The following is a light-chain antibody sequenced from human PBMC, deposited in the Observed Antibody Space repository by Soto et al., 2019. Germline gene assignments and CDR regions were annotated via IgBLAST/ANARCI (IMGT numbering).Light chain of an antibody. CDR2: DNN. V-gene: IGLV1-51*01. Sequence: QSALTQPPSVSAAPGQKVTISCSGSRSNIGNNYVSWYQQLPGTAPKLLIYDNNKRPSGIPDRFSGSKSGTSATLGITGLQTGDEADYYCGTWDSSLSAWVFGGGTKVTVL. J-gene: IGLJ3*02. CDR3: GTWDSSLSAWV. CDR1: RSNIGNNY.